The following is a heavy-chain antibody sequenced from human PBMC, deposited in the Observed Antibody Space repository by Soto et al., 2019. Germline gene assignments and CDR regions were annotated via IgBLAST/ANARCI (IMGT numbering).Heavy chain of an antibody. J-gene: IGHJ4*02. Sequence: SVKVSCKASVGTFSSYAISWVRQAPGQGLEWMGGIIPIFGTANYAQKFQGRVTITADESTSTAYMELSSLRSEDTAVYYCASQFGRSGELTFDYWGQGTLVTGSS. CDR1: VGTFSSYA. CDR2: IIPIFGTA. D-gene: IGHD3-10*01. V-gene: IGHV1-69*13. CDR3: ASQFGRSGELTFDY.